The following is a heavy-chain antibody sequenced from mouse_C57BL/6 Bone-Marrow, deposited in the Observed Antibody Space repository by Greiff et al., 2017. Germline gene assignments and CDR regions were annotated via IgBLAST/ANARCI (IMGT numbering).Heavy chain of an antibody. J-gene: IGHJ2*01. CDR1: GYTFTNYW. Sequence: VQLQQSGAELVRPGTSVKMSCKASGYTFTNYWIGWEKQRPGHGLEWIGDIYPGGGYTNYNEKFKGKATMTADKSSSPAYLLLSSLTSEDSAIYYCARTGTCFDYWGQGTTLTVSS. V-gene: IGHV1-63*01. D-gene: IGHD4-1*01. CDR2: IYPGGGYT. CDR3: ARTGTCFDY.